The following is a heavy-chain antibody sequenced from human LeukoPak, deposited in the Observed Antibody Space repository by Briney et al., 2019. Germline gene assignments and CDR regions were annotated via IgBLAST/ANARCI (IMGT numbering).Heavy chain of an antibody. J-gene: IGHJ6*02. Sequence: SETLSLTCTVSGGSISSYYWSWIRQPPGKGLEWIGYVYYSGSTNYNPSLTSRVTISVDTSRNQFSLKLNSVTAADTAVYYCARHEGVAGGRDYYYYGLDVWGQGTTVTVSS. CDR3: ARHEGVAGGRDYYYYGLDV. D-gene: IGHD6-19*01. CDR2: VYYSGST. V-gene: IGHV4-59*08. CDR1: GGSISSYY.